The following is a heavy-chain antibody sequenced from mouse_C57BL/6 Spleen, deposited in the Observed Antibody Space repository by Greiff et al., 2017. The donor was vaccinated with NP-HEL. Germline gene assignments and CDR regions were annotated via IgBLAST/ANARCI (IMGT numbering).Heavy chain of an antibody. CDR3: ARDRGLPTGYFDV. V-gene: IGHV5-16*01. CDR2: INYDGSST. CDR1: GFTFSDYY. Sequence: EVQLVESEGGLVQPGSSMKLSCTASGFTFSDYYMAWVRQVPEKGLEWVANINYDGSSTYYLDSLKSRFIISRDNAKNILYLQMSSLKSEDTATYYCARDRGLPTGYFDVWGTGTTVTVSS. D-gene: IGHD2-2*01. J-gene: IGHJ1*03.